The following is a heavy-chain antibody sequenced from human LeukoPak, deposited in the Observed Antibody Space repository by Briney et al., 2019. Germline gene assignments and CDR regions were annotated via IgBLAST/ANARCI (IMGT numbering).Heavy chain of an antibody. CDR2: ISSSSSSI. V-gene: IGHV3-21*01. CDR3: ARTADTAMVGY. D-gene: IGHD5-18*01. CDR1: GFPFSHYS. J-gene: IGHJ4*02. Sequence: PGGSLRLSCAASGFPFSHYSMNWVRQAPGKGLEWVSFISSSSSSIYYADSVKGRFTISRDNAKNSLYLQLNSLRVEDTAVYYCARTADTAMVGYWGQGTLVTVSS.